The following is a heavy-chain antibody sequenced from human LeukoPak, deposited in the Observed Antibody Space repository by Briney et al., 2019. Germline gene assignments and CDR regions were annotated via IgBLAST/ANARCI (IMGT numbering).Heavy chain of an antibody. Sequence: GGSLRLSCAASGFTFSNAWMSWVRQAPGKGLEWVGRIKSKTDGGTTDYAAPVKGRFTISRDDSKNTLYLQMNSLKTEDTAVYYCTTDPRRDYYYYYYMDVWGKGTTVTVPS. V-gene: IGHV3-15*01. CDR1: GFTFSNAW. CDR2: IKSKTDGGTT. CDR3: TTDPRRDYYYYYYMDV. J-gene: IGHJ6*03.